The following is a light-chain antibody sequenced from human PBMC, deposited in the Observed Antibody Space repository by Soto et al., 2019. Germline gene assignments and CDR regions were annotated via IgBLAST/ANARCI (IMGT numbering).Light chain of an antibody. CDR3: EAWDDSLYGAV. V-gene: IGLV1-44*01. CDR2: NND. Sequence: QPVLTQPPSASGTAGQRVTISCSGSSSNIGANPINWYQQLPGTAPKLLIYNNDQRPSGVPDRFSASKSGTSASLAISGLQSEDEADYYCEAWDDSLYGAVLGGGTKLTVL. J-gene: IGLJ2*01. CDR1: SSNIGANP.